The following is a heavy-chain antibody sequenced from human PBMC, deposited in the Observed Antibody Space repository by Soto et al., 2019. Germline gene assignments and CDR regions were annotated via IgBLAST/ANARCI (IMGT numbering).Heavy chain of an antibody. D-gene: IGHD5-12*01. V-gene: IGHV3-23*01. CDR2: ISIGAGIT. CDR1: GFTFSNYA. Sequence: EVQLLESGGGLVQPGGSLRLSCAASGFTFSNYAMSWVRQAPGKGLEWVSGISIGAGITYYADSVKGRFTLSRDNSRNTLYLQMNSLRAEDTAVYYCAKARPYDYTSEYWGQGNLVTVAS. CDR3: AKARPYDYTSEY. J-gene: IGHJ4*02.